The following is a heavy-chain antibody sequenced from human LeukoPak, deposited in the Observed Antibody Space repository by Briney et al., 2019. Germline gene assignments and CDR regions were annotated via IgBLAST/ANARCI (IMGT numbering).Heavy chain of an antibody. CDR2: ISYDGSNK. D-gene: IGHD3-22*01. CDR1: GFTFSSYG. Sequence: GGSLRLSCAASGFTFSSYGMHWVRQAPGKGLEWGAVISYDGSNKYYADSVKGRFTSSRDNSKNTLYLQMNSLRAEDTAVYYCARDYYGSSGYYPWGYWGQGTLVTVSS. V-gene: IGHV3-30*03. J-gene: IGHJ4*02. CDR3: ARDYYGSSGYYPWGY.